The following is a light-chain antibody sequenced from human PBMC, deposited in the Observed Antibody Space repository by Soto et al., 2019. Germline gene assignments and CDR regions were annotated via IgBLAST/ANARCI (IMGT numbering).Light chain of an antibody. J-gene: IGKJ1*01. V-gene: IGKV3-11*01. CDR2: DAS. Sequence: EIVLTQSPATLSLSPGERATLSCRASQSVSSYFAWYQQKPGQAPRLLIYDASNRATGIPARLSGRGSGTDFPLTISSLEPDDFAVYYCQQRGNWPVTFGQGTRVDIK. CDR3: QQRGNWPVT. CDR1: QSVSSY.